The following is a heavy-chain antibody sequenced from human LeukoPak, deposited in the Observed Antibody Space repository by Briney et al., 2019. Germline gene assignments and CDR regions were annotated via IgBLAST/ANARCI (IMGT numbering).Heavy chain of an antibody. CDR2: IYYSGST. V-gene: IGHV4-31*03. J-gene: IGHJ5*02. CDR3: ARRGTYYYDSSGYILDP. D-gene: IGHD3-22*01. Sequence: PSETLSLTCTVSGGSISSGGYYWSWIRQHPGKGLEWIGYIYYSGSTYYNPSLKSRVTISVDTSKNQFSLKLSSVTAADTAVYYCARRGTYYYDSSGYILDPCGQGTLVTVSS. CDR1: GGSISSGGYY.